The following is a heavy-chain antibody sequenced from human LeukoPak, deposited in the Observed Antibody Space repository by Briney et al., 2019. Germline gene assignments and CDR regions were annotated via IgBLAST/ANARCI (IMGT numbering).Heavy chain of an antibody. CDR2: ISYSGST. Sequence: PSETLSLTCTVSSRSISTSNYYWGWVRQPPGKALEWFGNISYSGSTYYRPSLKTRVTISLHTSRNQFSLKLSSVTAADTAVYYCARREGGTYYYGSGSYYPGGTFGYWGQGTLVTVSS. CDR1: SRSISTSNYY. D-gene: IGHD3-10*01. J-gene: IGHJ4*02. V-gene: IGHV4-39*07. CDR3: ARREGGTYYYGSGSYYPGGTFGY.